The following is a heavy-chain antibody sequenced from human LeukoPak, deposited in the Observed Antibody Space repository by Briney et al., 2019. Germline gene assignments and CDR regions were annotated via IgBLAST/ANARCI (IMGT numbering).Heavy chain of an antibody. V-gene: IGHV3-9*01. CDR2: ITWNSGSI. J-gene: IGHJ6*02. D-gene: IGHD4-17*01. CDR1: GFTFDDYA. CDR3: ARGYGDYRHYGMDV. Sequence: PGGSLRLSCAASGFTFDDYAMHWVRQAPGKGLEWVSGITWNSGSIGYADSVKGRFTISRDNAKNSLYLQMNSLRAEDTAVYYCARGYGDYRHYGMDVWGQGTTVTVSS.